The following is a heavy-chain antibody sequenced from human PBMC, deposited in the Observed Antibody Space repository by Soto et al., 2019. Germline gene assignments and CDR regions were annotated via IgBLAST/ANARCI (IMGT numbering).Heavy chain of an antibody. CDR1: GDSVSSNSAA. CDR3: AREVLWFGEPKARFDY. J-gene: IGHJ4*02. D-gene: IGHD3-10*01. CDR2: TYYRSKWYN. Sequence: PSQTLSLTCAISGDSVSSNSAAWNWIRQSPSRGLEWLGRTYYRSKWYNDYAVSVKSRITINPDTSKNQFSLQLNSVTPEDTAVYYCAREVLWFGEPKARFDYWGQGTLVTVSS. V-gene: IGHV6-1*01.